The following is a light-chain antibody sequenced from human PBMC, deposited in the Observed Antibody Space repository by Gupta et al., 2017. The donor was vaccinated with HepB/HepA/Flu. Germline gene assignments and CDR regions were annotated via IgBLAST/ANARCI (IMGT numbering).Light chain of an antibody. V-gene: IGKV3-11*01. Sequence: EIVLTQSPATLSLSPGERATLSCRASQSVSSYLAWYQQKPGQAPRLLIYDASNRATGIPARFSGSGSVTDFTLTISSLAPEDFAVYYCQQRRAFGPGTKVDIK. CDR3: QQRRA. CDR2: DAS. J-gene: IGKJ3*01. CDR1: QSVSSY.